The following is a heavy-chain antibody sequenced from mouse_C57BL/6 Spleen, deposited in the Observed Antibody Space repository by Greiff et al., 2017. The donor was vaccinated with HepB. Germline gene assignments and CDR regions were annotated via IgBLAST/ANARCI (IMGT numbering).Heavy chain of an antibody. J-gene: IGHJ1*03. CDR3: ATPYGYDWYFDV. CDR1: GFTFSSYG. V-gene: IGHV5-6*02. CDR2: ISSGGSYT. Sequence: EVKLVESGGDLVKPGGSLKLSCAASGFTFSSYGMSWVRQTPDKRLEWVATISSGGSYTYYPDSVKGRFTISRDNAKNTLYLQMSSLKSEDTAMYYCATPYGYDWYFDVWGTGTTVTVSS. D-gene: IGHD2-2*01.